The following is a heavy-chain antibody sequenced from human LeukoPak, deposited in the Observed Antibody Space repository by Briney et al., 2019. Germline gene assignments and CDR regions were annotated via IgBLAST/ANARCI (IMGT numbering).Heavy chain of an antibody. V-gene: IGHV4-34*01. D-gene: IGHD3-10*01. CDR3: ARRKNTAIAMVRGVRGGLNWFDP. J-gene: IGHJ5*02. CDR1: GGSFSGYY. CDR2: INHSGST. Sequence: SETLSLTCAVYGGSFSGYYWSWIRQPPGKGLEWIGEINHSGSTNYNPSLKSRVTISVDTSKNQFSLKLSSVTAADTAVYYCARRKNTAIAMVRGVRGGLNWFDPWGQGTLVTVSS.